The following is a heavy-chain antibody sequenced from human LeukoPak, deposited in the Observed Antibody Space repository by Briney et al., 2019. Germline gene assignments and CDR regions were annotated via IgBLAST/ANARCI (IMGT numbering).Heavy chain of an antibody. Sequence: PGGSLRLSCAASGLTFSSYGMHWLRQAPGKGLEWVAFIRYDGNNKYYADSVKGRFTISRDNSKNTLYVQMNSLRVEDTAVYYFAIDRVVSRVPDTFSMWGQGTMVTASS. CDR3: AIDRVVSRVPDTFSM. J-gene: IGHJ3*02. CDR1: GLTFSSYG. CDR2: IRYDGNNK. V-gene: IGHV3-30*02. D-gene: IGHD2-15*01.